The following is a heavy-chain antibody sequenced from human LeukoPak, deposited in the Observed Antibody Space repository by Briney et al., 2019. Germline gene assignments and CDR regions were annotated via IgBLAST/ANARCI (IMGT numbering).Heavy chain of an antibody. J-gene: IGHJ4*02. CDR3: ARGRHYDFWSGYLPLDY. V-gene: IGHV1-8*03. D-gene: IGHD3-3*01. Sequence: ASVKVSCKASGYTFTSYDINWVRQATGQGLEWMGWMNPNSGNTGYAQKFQGRVTITRNTSISTAYMELSSLRSEDTAVYYCARGRHYDFWSGYLPLDYWGQGTLVTVSS. CDR2: MNPNSGNT. CDR1: GYTFTSYD.